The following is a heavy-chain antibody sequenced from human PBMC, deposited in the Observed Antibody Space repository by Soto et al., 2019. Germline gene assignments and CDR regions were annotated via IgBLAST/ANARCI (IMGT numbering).Heavy chain of an antibody. D-gene: IGHD3-22*01. CDR2: IYHSGST. CDR1: GYSISSGYY. Sequence: PSETLSLTCAVSGYSISSGYYWGWIRQPPGKGLEWIGSIYHSGSTYYNPSLKSRVTISVDTSKNQFSLKLSSVTAADTAVYYCARDLGHYYDSSGYGDYFDYWGQGTLVTVSS. V-gene: IGHV4-38-2*02. CDR3: ARDLGHYYDSSGYGDYFDY. J-gene: IGHJ4*02.